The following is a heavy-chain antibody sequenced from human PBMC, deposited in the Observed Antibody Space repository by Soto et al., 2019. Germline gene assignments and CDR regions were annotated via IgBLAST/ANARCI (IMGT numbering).Heavy chain of an antibody. J-gene: IGHJ4*02. D-gene: IGHD3-22*01. CDR3: ARDNYYDSSGYYPSDY. V-gene: IGHV1-18*01. CDR2: ISAYNGNT. Sequence: ASLKVSCKASGCTFTSYGISWVRQAPGQGLEWMGWISAYNGNTNYAQKLQGRVTMTTDTSTSTAYMELRSLRSDDTAVYYCARDNYYDSSGYYPSDYWGQGTLVTVSS. CDR1: GCTFTSYG.